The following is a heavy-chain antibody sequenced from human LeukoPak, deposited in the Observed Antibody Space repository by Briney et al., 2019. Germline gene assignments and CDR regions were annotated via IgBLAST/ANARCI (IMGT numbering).Heavy chain of an antibody. CDR3: ARLRRNSDRSDFFYYYDH. J-gene: IGHJ4*02. CDR2: VNTVSSYI. CDR1: GFTFSDYS. V-gene: IGHV3-21*01. Sequence: GGSLRLSCAASGFTFSDYSMNWVRQAPGKGLEWVASVNTVSSYIYYADSMRGRFTISRDNAKNSLFLQMNSLRAEDTAVYYCARLRRNSDRSDFFYYYDHWGQGTLVTVSS. D-gene: IGHD3-22*01.